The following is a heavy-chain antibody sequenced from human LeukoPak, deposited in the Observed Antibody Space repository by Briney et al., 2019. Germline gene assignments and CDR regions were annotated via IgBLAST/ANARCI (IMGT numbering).Heavy chain of an antibody. CDR2: INSDGSST. Sequence: GGSLRLSCAASTFTFSSYWMHWVRQAPGKGLVWVSRINSDGSSTSYADSVKGRFTISRDNAKNTPYLQMNSLRAEDTAVYYCARGITMVRGARHYYYNGMDVWGQGTTVTVSS. J-gene: IGHJ6*02. CDR3: ARGITMVRGARHYYYNGMDV. D-gene: IGHD3-10*01. CDR1: TFTFSSYW. V-gene: IGHV3-74*01.